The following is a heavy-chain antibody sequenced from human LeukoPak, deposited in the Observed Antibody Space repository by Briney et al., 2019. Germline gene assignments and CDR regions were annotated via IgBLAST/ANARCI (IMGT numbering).Heavy chain of an antibody. CDR3: ARGYFHWLSSLPHAFGI. D-gene: IGHD3-9*01. CDR2: IYYSGST. Sequence: PSETLSLTCTVSGGSISSYYWSWIRQPPGKGLEWIGYIYYSGSTNYNPSLKSRVTISVDTSKNQFSLKLSSVTAADTAVYYCARGYFHWLSSLPHAFGIWGQGTMVTVSS. J-gene: IGHJ3*02. V-gene: IGHV4-59*01. CDR1: GGSISSYY.